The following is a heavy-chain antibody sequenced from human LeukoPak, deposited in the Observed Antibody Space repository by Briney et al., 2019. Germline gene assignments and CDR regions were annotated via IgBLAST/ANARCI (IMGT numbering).Heavy chain of an antibody. CDR1: GYTLTGYY. CDR2: INPNSGGT. Sequence: GASVKVSCKASGYTLTGYYMHWVRQAPGQGLEWMGWINPNSGGTNYAQKFQGRVTMTRDTSISTAYMELSRLRSDDTAVYYCAISGGGYYYYGMDVWGQGTTVTVSS. CDR3: AISGGGYYYYGMDV. D-gene: IGHD2-15*01. V-gene: IGHV1-2*02. J-gene: IGHJ6*02.